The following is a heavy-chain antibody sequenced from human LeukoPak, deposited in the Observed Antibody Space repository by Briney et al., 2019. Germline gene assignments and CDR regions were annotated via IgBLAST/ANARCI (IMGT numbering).Heavy chain of an antibody. CDR1: GGSISSSSHY. Sequence: SETRSLTCTVSGGSISSSSHYWGWIRQPPGKGLEWIGSIYYSGSTYYNPSLESRVTISVDTSKNQFSLKLSSVTAADTAVYYCAREATVADYNWFDPWGQGTLVTVSS. CDR2: IYYSGST. D-gene: IGHD6-19*01. CDR3: AREATVADYNWFDP. V-gene: IGHV4-39*07. J-gene: IGHJ5*02.